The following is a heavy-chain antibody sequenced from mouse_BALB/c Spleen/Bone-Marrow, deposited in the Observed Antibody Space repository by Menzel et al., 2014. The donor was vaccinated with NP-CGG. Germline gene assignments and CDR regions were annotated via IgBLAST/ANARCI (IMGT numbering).Heavy chain of an antibody. Sequence: VHLVESGAELVRPGVSVKISCKGSGYTYTDYAMHWVKQSHAKGLEWIGVISTYYGDASYNQKFKGKATMTVDKSSSTAYMELARLTSEDSAIYYCARESIYYYGSTLDDWGQGTTLTVSS. J-gene: IGHJ2*01. CDR3: ARESIYYYGSTLDD. D-gene: IGHD1-1*01. CDR1: GYTYTDYA. V-gene: IGHV1S137*01. CDR2: ISTYYGDA.